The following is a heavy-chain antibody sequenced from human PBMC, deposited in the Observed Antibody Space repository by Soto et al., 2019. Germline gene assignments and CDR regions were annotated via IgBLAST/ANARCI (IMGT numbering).Heavy chain of an antibody. J-gene: IGHJ4*02. V-gene: IGHV3-30-3*01. CDR3: ARGVLEWLLSN. CDR1: GFTFSSYA. D-gene: IGHD3-3*01. Sequence: GGSLILSCVASGFTFSSYAMHWVRQAPGKGLEWVAVISYDGSNKYYADSVKGRFTISRDNSKNTLYLQMNSLRAEDTAVYYCARGVLEWLLSNWGQGTLVTVS. CDR2: ISYDGSNK.